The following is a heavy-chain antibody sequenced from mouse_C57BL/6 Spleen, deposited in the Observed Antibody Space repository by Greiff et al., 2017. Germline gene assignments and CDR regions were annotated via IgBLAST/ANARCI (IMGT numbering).Heavy chain of an antibody. CDR1: GFTFHTYA. J-gene: IGHJ4*01. D-gene: IGHD3-2*02. V-gene: IGHV10-3*01. CDR2: IRSKSSNYAT. Sequence: VLPVESGGGLVQPKGSLKLLCAASGFTFHTYAMHWVRQAPGKGLEWVARIRSKSSNYATFYADSVKDRFTIARDDSQSMLYLQMTNLKTEDTAMYYCVRDQGRAMDYWGQGTSVTVSS. CDR3: VRDQGRAMDY.